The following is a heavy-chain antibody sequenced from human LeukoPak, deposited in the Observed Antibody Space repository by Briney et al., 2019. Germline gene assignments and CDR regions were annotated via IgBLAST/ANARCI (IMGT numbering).Heavy chain of an antibody. CDR1: GGSTSSGGYY. CDR2: IYYSGST. CDR3: ARAPYCSGGSCYPRRNWFDP. D-gene: IGHD2-15*01. V-gene: IGHV4-31*03. J-gene: IGHJ5*02. Sequence: PSQTLSLTCTVSGGSTSSGGYYWSWIRQHPGKGLEWIGYIYYSGSTYYNPSLKSRVTISVDTSKNQFSLKLSSVTAADTAVYYCARAPYCSGGSCYPRRNWFDPWGQGTLVTVSS.